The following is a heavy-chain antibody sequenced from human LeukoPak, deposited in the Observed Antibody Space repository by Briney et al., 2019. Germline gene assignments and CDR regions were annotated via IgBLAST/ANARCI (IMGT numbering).Heavy chain of an antibody. Sequence: SVKVSCKASGGTFSSYAISWVRQAPGQGLEWMGGIIPIFGTANYAQKFQGRVTITADESTSTAYMELSSLRSEDTAVYYCARGLNTIFGVDTLYNWFDPWGQGTLVTVSS. J-gene: IGHJ5*02. CDR3: ARGLNTIFGVDTLYNWFDP. D-gene: IGHD3-3*01. CDR1: GGTFSSYA. CDR2: IIPIFGTA. V-gene: IGHV1-69*13.